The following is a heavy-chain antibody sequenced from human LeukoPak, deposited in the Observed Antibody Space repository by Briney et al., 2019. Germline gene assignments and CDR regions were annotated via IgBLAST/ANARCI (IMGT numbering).Heavy chain of an antibody. D-gene: IGHD2-15*01. V-gene: IGHV3-48*04. CDR3: ARVYCSGGSCYSYAFDI. CDR2: ISSSSSTI. J-gene: IGHJ3*02. CDR1: GFTFSSYS. Sequence: GGSLRLSCAASGFTFSSYSMNWVRQAPGKGLEWVSYISSSSSTIYYADSVKGRFTISRDNAKNSLYLQMNSLRAEDTAVYYCARVYCSGGSCYSYAFDIWGQGTMVTVSS.